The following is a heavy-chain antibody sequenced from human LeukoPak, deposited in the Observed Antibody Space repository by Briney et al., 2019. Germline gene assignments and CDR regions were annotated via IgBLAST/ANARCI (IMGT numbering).Heavy chain of an antibody. CDR2: IYHSGST. CDR3: ARKPYGSGTLDY. Sequence: PSGTLSLTCAVSGGSISSSNWWSWVRQPPGKGLEWIGEIYHSGSTNYNPPLKSRATISIDKSNNQFSLKLGSVTAADTAVYYCARKPYGSGTLDYWGQGTLVTVSS. J-gene: IGHJ4*02. V-gene: IGHV4-4*02. CDR1: GGSISSSNW. D-gene: IGHD3-10*01.